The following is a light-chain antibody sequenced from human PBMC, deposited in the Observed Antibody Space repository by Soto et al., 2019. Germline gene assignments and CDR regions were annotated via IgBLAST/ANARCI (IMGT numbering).Light chain of an antibody. J-gene: IGKJ5*01. CDR2: AAS. CDR3: QQSYGTPPT. V-gene: IGKV1-39*01. Sequence: IQMTQSPSSLSASVGDRVIITCRASQSIRKYLNWYQHKPGKVPTLLIYAASSLQSGVPSRFSGSGSGTDFTLTISSLQPEDFATYYCQQSYGTPPTFGQGTRLEI. CDR1: QSIRKY.